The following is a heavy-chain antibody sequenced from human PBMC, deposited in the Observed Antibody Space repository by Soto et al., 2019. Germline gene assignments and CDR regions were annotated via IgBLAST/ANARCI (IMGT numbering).Heavy chain of an antibody. V-gene: IGHV4-34*01. CDR1: GGSFSGYY. CDR2: INHSGST. Sequence: PSETLSLTCAVYGGSFSGYYWSWIRQPPGKGLEWIGEINHSGSTNYNPSLKSRVTISVDTSKNQFSLKLSSVTAADTALYFCASQETASGSFYLSPFDSWGRGIMVTVSS. J-gene: IGHJ4*02. CDR3: ASQETASGSFYLSPFDS. D-gene: IGHD3-10*01.